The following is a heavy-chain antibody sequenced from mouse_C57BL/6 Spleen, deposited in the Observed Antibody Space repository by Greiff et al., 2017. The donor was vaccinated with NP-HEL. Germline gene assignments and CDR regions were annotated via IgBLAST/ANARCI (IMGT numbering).Heavy chain of an antibody. D-gene: IGHD2-10*01. CDR2: IYPGDGDT. V-gene: IGHV1-82*01. J-gene: IGHJ4*01. CDR1: GYAFSSSW. Sequence: VQLQQSGPELVKPGASVKISCKASGYAFSSSWMNWVKQRPGKGLEWIGRIYPGDGDTNYNGKFKGKATLTADKSSSTAYMQLSSLTSEDSAVYFCARSYSHLYAMDYWGQGTSVTVSS. CDR3: ARSYSHLYAMDY.